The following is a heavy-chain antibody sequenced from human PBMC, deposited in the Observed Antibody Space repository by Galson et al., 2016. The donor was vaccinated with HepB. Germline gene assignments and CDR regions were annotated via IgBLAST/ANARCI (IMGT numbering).Heavy chain of an antibody. V-gene: IGHV4-34*01. CDR1: GGSFTDYY. J-gene: IGHJ5*02. D-gene: IGHD3-10*01. Sequence: SETLSLTCAVYGGSFTDYYWTWIRQSPGKGFEWIGHIDHAGSANYNPSLRSRVTLSVDRSKNQFSLRVTSVTAADTAVSYCARRGITIVRAVYNFFDTWGQGTQVTVSS. CDR3: ARRGITIVRAVYNFFDT. CDR2: IDHAGSA.